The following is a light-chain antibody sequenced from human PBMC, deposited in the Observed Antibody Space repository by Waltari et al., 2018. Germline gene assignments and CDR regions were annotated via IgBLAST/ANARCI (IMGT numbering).Light chain of an antibody. CDR3: QQYSSFPLI. V-gene: IGKV1-5*03. CDR1: QTINDW. Sequence: DIQMTQSPSTLSASIGDRVTITCRASQTINDWLAWYQQKPGRAPKLLIYKASDLESGVPSWFSGSGSGTEFTLTISSLQPDDFATYYCQQYSSFPLIFGPGTRVEIK. CDR2: KAS. J-gene: IGKJ3*01.